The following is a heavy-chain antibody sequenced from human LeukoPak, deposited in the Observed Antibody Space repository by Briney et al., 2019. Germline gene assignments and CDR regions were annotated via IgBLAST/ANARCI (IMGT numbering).Heavy chain of an antibody. CDR2: INHSGST. Sequence: SETLSLTCAVYGGSLSGYYWSWIRQPPGKGLEWIGEINHSGSTNYNPSLKSRVTISVDTSKNQFSLKLSSVTAADTAVYYCARGRRPYYYDSSGYYYPYWGQGTLVTVSS. V-gene: IGHV4-34*01. CDR3: ARGRRPYYYDSSGYYYPY. D-gene: IGHD3-22*01. J-gene: IGHJ4*02. CDR1: GGSLSGYY.